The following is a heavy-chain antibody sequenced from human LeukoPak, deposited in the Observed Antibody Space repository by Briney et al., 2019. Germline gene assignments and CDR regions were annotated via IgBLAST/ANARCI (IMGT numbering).Heavy chain of an antibody. Sequence: SETLSLTCTVSGVSISSSNSYWGWIRQPPGKGLEWIGSIYYSGNTYYNASLKSQVSISIDTSKNRFSLKLTSVTAADTAVYYCARQAGSGLFILPGGQGTLVTVSS. CDR2: IYYSGNT. CDR3: ARQAGSGLFILP. V-gene: IGHV4-39*01. J-gene: IGHJ4*02. CDR1: GVSISSSNSY. D-gene: IGHD3/OR15-3a*01.